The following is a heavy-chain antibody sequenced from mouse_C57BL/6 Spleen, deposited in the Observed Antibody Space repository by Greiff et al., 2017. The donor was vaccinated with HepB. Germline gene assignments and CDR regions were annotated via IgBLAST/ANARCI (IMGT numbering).Heavy chain of an antibody. Sequence: EVKVEESGPGLVKPSQSLSLTCSVTGYSITSGYYWNWIRQFPGNKLEWMGYISYDGSNNYNPSLKNRISITRDTSKNQFFLKLNSVTTEDTATYYCARRGYFDVWGTGTTVTVSS. CDR3: ARRGYFDV. J-gene: IGHJ1*03. CDR1: GYSITSGYY. CDR2: ISYDGSN. V-gene: IGHV3-6*01.